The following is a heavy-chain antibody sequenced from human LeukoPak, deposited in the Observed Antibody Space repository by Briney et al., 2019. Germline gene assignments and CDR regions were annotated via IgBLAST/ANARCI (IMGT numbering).Heavy chain of an antibody. D-gene: IGHD3-22*01. Sequence: PSETLSLTCAVYGGSFSGYYWSWIRQPAGKGLEWIGRIYTSGSTNYNPSLKSRVTMSVDTSKNQFSLKLSSVTAADTAVYYCARDRHYYYDSSGRGFDYWGQGTLVTVSS. CDR1: GGSFSGYY. CDR2: IYTSGST. J-gene: IGHJ4*02. V-gene: IGHV4-4*07. CDR3: ARDRHYYYDSSGRGFDY.